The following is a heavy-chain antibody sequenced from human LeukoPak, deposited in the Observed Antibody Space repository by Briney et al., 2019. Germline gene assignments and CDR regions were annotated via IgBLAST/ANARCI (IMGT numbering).Heavy chain of an antibody. V-gene: IGHV5-51*01. CDR2: IYPGDSDT. D-gene: IGHD6-19*01. CDR3: ARFASGRSGLVLPDNPMDV. J-gene: IGHJ6*04. CDR1: GYSFSGYW. Sequence: GESLKISCQGFGYSFSGYWIAWVRQMPGKGLECMGIIYPGDSDTRYSPSFQGQVTISADKSISTAYLQWSSLKASDTAMYYCARFASGRSGLVLPDNPMDVWGKGTTVTVSS.